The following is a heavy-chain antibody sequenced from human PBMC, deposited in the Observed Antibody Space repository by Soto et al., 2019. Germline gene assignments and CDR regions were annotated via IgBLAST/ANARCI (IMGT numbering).Heavy chain of an antibody. J-gene: IGHJ4*02. Sequence: EVQLVESGGGSVQPGMSLRLACSTSGFLFNEYAMHWVRQAPGKGLEWVAGISYNSDSRDYGESERGRFTIFRDNTKNSVYLQMNRLRFEDTAFYYCAKDIRGVSAAGFDAWGQGTLVTVSS. D-gene: IGHD3-10*01. CDR2: ISYNSDSR. CDR3: AKDIRGVSAAGFDA. CDR1: GFLFNEYA. V-gene: IGHV3-9*01.